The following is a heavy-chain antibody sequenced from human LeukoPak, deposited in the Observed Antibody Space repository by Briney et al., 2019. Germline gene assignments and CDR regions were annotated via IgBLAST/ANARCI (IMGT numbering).Heavy chain of an antibody. CDR1: GYTFTNYA. CDR2: ITTDTGNP. Sequence: ASVKVSCKASGYTFTNYAINWVRQAPGQGLEWMGWITTDTGNPTYAQGFTGRFVFSLDTSVTTAYLQITSLKAEDTAVYYCARGAGYYSGSDAFDIWGQGTMVTVSS. V-gene: IGHV7-4-1*02. D-gene: IGHD3-22*01. J-gene: IGHJ3*02. CDR3: ARGAGYYSGSDAFDI.